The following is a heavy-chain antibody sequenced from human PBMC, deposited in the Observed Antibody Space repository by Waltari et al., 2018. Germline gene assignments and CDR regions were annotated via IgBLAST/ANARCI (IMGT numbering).Heavy chain of an antibody. J-gene: IGHJ4*02. CDR2: IYWDNDN. Sequence: QITLKESGPTLVTPTQTLTLTCTFSGFSLGTNGVGVGWIRQPPGKALECLALIYWDNDNRYNPSLKSRLSVAKDTSKNQVVLTMGNMGPVDTATYYCTHRLVTHYSEWDTGVCDYWGQGVLVTVSS. CDR3: THRLVTHYSEWDTGVCDY. CDR1: GFSLGTNGVG. V-gene: IGHV2-5*02. D-gene: IGHD1-26*01.